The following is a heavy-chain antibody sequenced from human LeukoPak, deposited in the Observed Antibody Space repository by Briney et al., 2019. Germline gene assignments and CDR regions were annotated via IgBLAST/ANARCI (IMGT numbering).Heavy chain of an antibody. V-gene: IGHV4-4*07. CDR1: NGSISSYY. J-gene: IGHJ4*02. Sequence: SETLSLTCSVSNGSISSYYWNWIRQPAGKGLEWIGRIYPSEITNYNPSFKSRVTMSIDMSKNQFSLKLTSVTAADTAVYYCARVYDVWSGYSLYYFDYWGQGTLVTVSS. D-gene: IGHD3-3*01. CDR3: ARVYDVWSGYSLYYFDY. CDR2: IYPSEIT.